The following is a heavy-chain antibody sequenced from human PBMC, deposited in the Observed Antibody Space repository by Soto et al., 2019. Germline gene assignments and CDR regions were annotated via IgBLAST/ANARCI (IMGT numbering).Heavy chain of an antibody. V-gene: IGHV1-69*01. Sequence: QVQLAQSGAEVRKPRSSVKVSCGASGGSFSDFAFSWVRQAPGQGLEWMGGIIPMFAASKYAQRFQDRVTLTPDESTNTVYLALSSLTSDDTATYYCARGGIVAVPAALSSYHDYTNYRFDSWGQGTLVTVSS. J-gene: IGHJ5*01. CDR1: GGSFSDFA. D-gene: IGHD2-2*01. CDR2: IIPMFAAS. CDR3: ARGGIVAVPAALSSYHDYTNYRFDS.